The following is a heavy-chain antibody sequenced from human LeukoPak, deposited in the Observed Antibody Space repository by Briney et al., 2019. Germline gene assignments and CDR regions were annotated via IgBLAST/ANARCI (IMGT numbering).Heavy chain of an antibody. V-gene: IGHV3-53*01. CDR3: ARGSSGWAVGYFDL. CDR1: GFTVSSNY. Sequence: PGGSLRLSCAAPGFTVSSNYMSWVRQAPGKGLEWVSVIYSGGSTYYADSVKGRFTISRDNSKNTLYLQMNSLRAEDTAVYYCARGSSGWAVGYFDLWGRGTLVTVSS. CDR2: IYSGGST. D-gene: IGHD6-19*01. J-gene: IGHJ2*01.